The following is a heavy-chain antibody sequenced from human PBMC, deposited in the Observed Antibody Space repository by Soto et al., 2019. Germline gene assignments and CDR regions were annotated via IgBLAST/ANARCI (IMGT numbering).Heavy chain of an antibody. CDR3: ARAGWNGYWSDP. J-gene: IGHJ5*02. V-gene: IGHV1-8*01. Sequence: ASVKVSCKASGYTFTSYDINWVRQATGQGLEWMGWMNPNSGNTAYAQKFQGRVTMTRNTSISTAYMELSSLRSEDTAVYYCARAGWNGYWSDPWGQGTLVTVSS. CDR1: GYTFTSYD. CDR2: MNPNSGNT. D-gene: IGHD1-1*01.